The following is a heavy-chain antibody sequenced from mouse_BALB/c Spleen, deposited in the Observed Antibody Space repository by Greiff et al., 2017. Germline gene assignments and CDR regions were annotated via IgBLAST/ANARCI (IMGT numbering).Heavy chain of an antibody. Sequence: QVQLKESGPGLVAPSQSLSITCTVSGFSLTSYGVHWVRQPPGKGLEWLGVIWAGGSTNYNSALMSRLSISKDNSKSQVFLKMNSLQTYDTAMYYCARDRNDGNYYFDYWGQGTTLTVSS. CDR1: GFSLTSYG. CDR2: IWAGGST. J-gene: IGHJ2*01. D-gene: IGHD2-1*01. CDR3: ARDRNDGNYYFDY. V-gene: IGHV2-9*02.